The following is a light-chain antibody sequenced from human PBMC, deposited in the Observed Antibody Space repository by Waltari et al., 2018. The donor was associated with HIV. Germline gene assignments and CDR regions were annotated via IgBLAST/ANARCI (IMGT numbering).Light chain of an antibody. Sequence: QSALTQPASVSGSPGQSITISFAGTSSDVGGYNYVSWFQQHPGKAPKPIIYDVTNRPPGVFNRFSGSKSGNTASLTISGLQAEDEADYYCTSYTNIRTWVFGGGTKLTVL. V-gene: IGLV2-14*03. CDR2: DVT. CDR3: TSYTNIRTWV. J-gene: IGLJ3*02. CDR1: SSDVGGYNY.